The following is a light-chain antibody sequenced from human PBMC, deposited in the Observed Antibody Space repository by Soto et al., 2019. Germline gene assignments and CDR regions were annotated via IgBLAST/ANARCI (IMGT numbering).Light chain of an antibody. CDR1: QTFASSY. Sequence: EIVLTQSPGTLSLSPGERATLSCRASQTFASSYLAWYQQKPGQAPRLLIYAASTRAAGIPGRFSGSGSGADYTLTISRLEPEDFAFYYCQRYGPSPPYTFGQGTKLEIK. V-gene: IGKV3-20*01. CDR3: QRYGPSPPYT. J-gene: IGKJ2*01. CDR2: AAS.